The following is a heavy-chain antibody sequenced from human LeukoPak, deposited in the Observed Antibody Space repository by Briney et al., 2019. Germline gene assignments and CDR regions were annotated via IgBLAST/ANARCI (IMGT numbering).Heavy chain of an antibody. Sequence: GGSLRLSCAASGFTFDDYAMHWVRQAPGKGLEWVSGINWNGGSTGYVDSVKGRFIISRDNAKNSLYLQMNSLRAEDTALYYCARGWGGRWDYWGQGTLVTVSS. CDR2: INWNGGST. CDR1: GFTFDDYA. V-gene: IGHV3-20*04. CDR3: ARGWGGRWDY. J-gene: IGHJ4*02. D-gene: IGHD3-16*01.